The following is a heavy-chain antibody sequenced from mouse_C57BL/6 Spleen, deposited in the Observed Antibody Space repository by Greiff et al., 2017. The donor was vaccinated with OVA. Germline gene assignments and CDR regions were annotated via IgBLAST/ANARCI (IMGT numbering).Heavy chain of an antibody. CDR3: TRESTTVVARWYFDV. J-gene: IGHJ1*03. V-gene: IGHV5-9-1*02. Sequence: EVKVEESGEGLVKPGGSLKLSCAASGFTFSSYAMSWVRQTPEKRLEWVAYISSGGDYIYYADTVKGRFTISRDNARNTLYLQMSSLKSEDTAMYYCTRESTTVVARWYFDVWGTGTTVTVSS. D-gene: IGHD1-1*01. CDR1: GFTFSSYA. CDR2: ISSGGDYI.